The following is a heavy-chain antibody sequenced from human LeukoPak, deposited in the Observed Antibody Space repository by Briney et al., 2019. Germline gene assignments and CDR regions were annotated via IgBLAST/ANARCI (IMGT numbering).Heavy chain of an antibody. CDR2: VNHSGST. V-gene: IGHV4-34*01. CDR1: GGSFSGYY. J-gene: IGHJ6*03. Sequence: SETLSLTCAVYGGSFSGYYWSWIRQPPGKGLEWLGEVNHSGSTNYNPSLKSRVTISVDTSKNQFSLKLSSVTAADTAVYYCARGALGFGNQYQRDLEYMDVWGKGTTVTVSS. D-gene: IGHD2-2*01. CDR3: ARGALGFGNQYQRDLEYMDV.